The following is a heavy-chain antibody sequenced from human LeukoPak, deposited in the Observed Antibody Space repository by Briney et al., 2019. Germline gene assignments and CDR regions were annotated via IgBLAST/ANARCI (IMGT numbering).Heavy chain of an antibody. CDR2: IRSKANSYAT. CDR1: GFTFSGSA. V-gene: IGHV3-73*01. J-gene: IGHJ4*02. CDR3: TRFYYGSGRSTPN. D-gene: IGHD3-10*01. Sequence: PGGSLRLSCAASGFTFSGSAMHWVRQASGKGLEWVGRIRSKANSYATAYAASVKGRFTISRDDSKNTAYLQMNSLKTEDTAVYYCTRFYYGSGRSTPNWGQGTLVTVSS.